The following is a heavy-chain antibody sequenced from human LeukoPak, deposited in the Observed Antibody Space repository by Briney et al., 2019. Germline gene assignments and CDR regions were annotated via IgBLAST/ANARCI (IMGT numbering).Heavy chain of an antibody. CDR3: AKDSGGRGYYDILTGYHYFDY. J-gene: IGHJ4*02. D-gene: IGHD3-9*01. V-gene: IGHV3-23*01. CDR1: GFTFSSYA. CDR2: ISGSGGST. Sequence: GRSLRLSCAASGFTFSSYAMSWVRQAPGKGLEWVSAISGSGGSTYYADSVKGRFTISRDNSKNTLYLQMNSLRAEDTAVYYCAKDSGGRGYYDILTGYHYFDYWGQGTLVAVSS.